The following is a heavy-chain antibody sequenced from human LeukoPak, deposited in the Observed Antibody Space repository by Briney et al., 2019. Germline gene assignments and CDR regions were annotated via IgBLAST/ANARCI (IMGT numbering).Heavy chain of an antibody. CDR1: GFTFSSYW. D-gene: IGHD5-18*01. Sequence: GGSLRLSCAASGFTFSSYWMTWVRQAPGKGLEWVANIKQDGGEKYCVDSVKGRFTISRDNAKNSLYLQMNSLRAEDTAVYYCARRRGYSYGRDFDYWGQGTLVTVSS. CDR3: ARRRGYSYGRDFDY. CDR2: IKQDGGEK. V-gene: IGHV3-7*01. J-gene: IGHJ4*02.